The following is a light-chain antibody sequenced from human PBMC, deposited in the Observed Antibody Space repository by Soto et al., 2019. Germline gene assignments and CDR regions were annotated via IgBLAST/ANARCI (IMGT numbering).Light chain of an antibody. Sequence: EIVLTQSPGTLSLSRGERATLSCRASQSVSSSYLGWYQQKPGQAPRLLIYGASSRATGIPDRFSGSGSGTDFTLTISRLEPEDFAVYYCQRYGSSPLYTFGQGTKLEIK. CDR1: QSVSSSY. J-gene: IGKJ2*01. V-gene: IGKV3-20*01. CDR3: QRYGSSPLYT. CDR2: GAS.